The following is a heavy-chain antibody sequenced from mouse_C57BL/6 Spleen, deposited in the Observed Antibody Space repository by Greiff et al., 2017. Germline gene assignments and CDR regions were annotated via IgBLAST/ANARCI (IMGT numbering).Heavy chain of an antibody. CDR1: GFTFSSYA. Sequence: EVQLVESGRGLVKPGGSLKLSCAASGFTFSSYAMSWVRQTPEKRLEWVATISDGGSYTYYPDNVKGRFTISRDNAKNNLYLQMSHLKSEDTAMYYCARDLYYDYDGYFDYWGQGTTLTVSS. V-gene: IGHV5-4*01. CDR2: ISDGGSYT. CDR3: ARDLYYDYDGYFDY. J-gene: IGHJ2*01. D-gene: IGHD2-4*01.